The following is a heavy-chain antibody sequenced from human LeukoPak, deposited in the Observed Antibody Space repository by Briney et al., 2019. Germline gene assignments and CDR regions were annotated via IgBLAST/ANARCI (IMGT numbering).Heavy chain of an antibody. CDR3: ARGGGSAAARRFDP. CDR1: GYTFTSYD. D-gene: IGHD6-13*01. Sequence: ASVKVSCKASGYTFTSYDINWVRQAPGQGLEWMGWMNPSSGNTGYAQKFQGRVTITSHTSISTAYMGLSSLRSEDTAVYYCARGGGSAAARRFDPWGQGTLVTVSS. J-gene: IGHJ5*02. CDR2: MNPSSGNT. V-gene: IGHV1-8*03.